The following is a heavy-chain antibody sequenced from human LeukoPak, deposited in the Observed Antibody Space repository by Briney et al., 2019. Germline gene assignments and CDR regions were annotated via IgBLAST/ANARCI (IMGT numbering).Heavy chain of an antibody. CDR3: ARAYGDYVKGAFDI. D-gene: IGHD4-17*01. CDR1: GGSISGSNW. V-gene: IGHV4-4*02. CDR2: IHHSGSA. Sequence: SGTLSLTCAVSGGSISGSNWWGWVRQPPGKGLEWIGEIHHSGSANYNPSLKDRVTISVDKSKNQFSLNLSSVTAADTAVYYCARAYGDYVKGAFDIWGPGTMVTVSS. J-gene: IGHJ3*02.